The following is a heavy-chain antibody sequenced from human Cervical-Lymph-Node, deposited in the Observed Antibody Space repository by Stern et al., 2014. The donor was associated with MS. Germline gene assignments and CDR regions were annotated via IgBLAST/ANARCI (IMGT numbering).Heavy chain of an antibody. CDR1: GYTFTSYA. J-gene: IGHJ4*02. V-gene: IGHV1-3*01. CDR3: ARDRVTSSSWYGEDFDY. Sequence: VQLLESGAEVKKPGASVKVSCKASGYTFTSYAMHWVRQAPGQRLEWMGWINAGNGNTKYSQKFQGRVTITRDTSASTAYMELSSLRSEDTAVYYCARDRVTSSSWYGEDFDYWGQGTLVTVSS. D-gene: IGHD6-13*01. CDR2: INAGNGNT.